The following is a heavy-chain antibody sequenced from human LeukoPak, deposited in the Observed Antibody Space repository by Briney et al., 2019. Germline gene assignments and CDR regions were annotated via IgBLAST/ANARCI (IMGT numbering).Heavy chain of an antibody. J-gene: IGHJ3*02. CDR2: IYYSGST. CDR3: ARDNTVGYSYGPGYAFDI. D-gene: IGHD5-18*01. V-gene: IGHV4-61*08. Sequence: SETLSLTCAVSGGSISSGGYSWSWIRQPPGKGLEWIGYIYYSGSTNYNPSLKSRVTISVDTSKNQFSLKLSSVTAADTAVYYCARDNTVGYSYGPGYAFDIWGQGTMVTVSS. CDR1: GGSISSGGYS.